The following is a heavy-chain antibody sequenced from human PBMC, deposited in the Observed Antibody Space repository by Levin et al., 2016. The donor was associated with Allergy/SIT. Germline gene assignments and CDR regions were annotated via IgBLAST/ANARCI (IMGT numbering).Heavy chain of an antibody. V-gene: IGHV4-59*01. Sequence: SETLSLTCTVSGGSISSYYWSWIRQPPGKGLEWIGYIYYSGSTNYNPSLKSRVTISVDTSKNQFSLKLSSVTAADTAVYYCAREYGYSSGWYVNWGQGTLVTVSS. D-gene: IGHD6-19*01. J-gene: IGHJ4*02. CDR2: IYYSGST. CDR1: GGSISSYY. CDR3: AREYGYSSGWYVN.